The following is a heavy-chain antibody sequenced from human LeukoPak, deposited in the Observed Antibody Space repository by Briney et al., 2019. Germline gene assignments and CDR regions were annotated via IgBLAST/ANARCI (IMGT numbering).Heavy chain of an antibody. D-gene: IGHD3-9*01. Sequence: KTSETLSLTCTVSGGSISRSSYYWGWIRQPPGKGLEWIGSIYYSGKTYYNPSLKRRATISVDTSKNQFFLKLSSVTAADTAVYYCVKEEMGTSHFEKWGQGTLVTVSS. CDR3: VKEEMGTSHFEK. CDR1: GGSISRSSYY. J-gene: IGHJ4*02. CDR2: IYYSGKT. V-gene: IGHV4-39*01.